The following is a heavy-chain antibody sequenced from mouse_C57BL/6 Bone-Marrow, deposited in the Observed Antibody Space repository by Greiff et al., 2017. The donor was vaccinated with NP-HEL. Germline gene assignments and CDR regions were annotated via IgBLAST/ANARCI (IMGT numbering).Heavy chain of an antibody. CDR3: ARFGGSFFCDLDY. V-gene: IGHV1-81*01. Sequence: QVQLQQSGAELVRPGASVKLSCKASGYTFTSYGIRWVKQRTGQGLEWIGEIYPRSGNTDYNEKFKGKATLTADKSSSTAYMELSSLTSEDSAVYFCARFGGSFFCDLDYWGQGTSVTVSS. CDR2: IYPRSGNT. D-gene: IGHD1-1*02. CDR1: GYTFTSYG. J-gene: IGHJ4*01.